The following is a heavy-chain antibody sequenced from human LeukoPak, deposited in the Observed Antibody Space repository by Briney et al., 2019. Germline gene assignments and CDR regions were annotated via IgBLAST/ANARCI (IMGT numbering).Heavy chain of an antibody. D-gene: IGHD2-15*01. J-gene: IGHJ5*02. CDR2: INTNTGNP. CDR3: AREPALGYCSGGSCYWFDP. Sequence: ASVKVSCKASGYTFTSYYMHWVRQAPGQGLEWMGWINTNTGNPTYAQGFTGRFVFSLDTSVSTAYLQISSLKAEDTAVYYCAREPALGYCSGGSCYWFDPWGQGTLVTVSS. V-gene: IGHV7-4-1*02. CDR1: GYTFTSYY.